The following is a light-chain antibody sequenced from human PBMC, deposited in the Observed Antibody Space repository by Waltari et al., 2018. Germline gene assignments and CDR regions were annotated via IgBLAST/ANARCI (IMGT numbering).Light chain of an antibody. CDR1: SGAMGGYNL. CDR3: SSYAGSNNIL. J-gene: IGLJ2*01. V-gene: IGLV2-8*01. CDR2: DVS. Sequence: QSALTQPPSASGSPGQSVTISCPETSGAMGGYNLVSCYQHHPGRAPKLMIYDVSKRPSGVPDRFSGSKSGNTASLTVSGLQAEDEADYYCSSYAGSNNILFGGGTKLTVL.